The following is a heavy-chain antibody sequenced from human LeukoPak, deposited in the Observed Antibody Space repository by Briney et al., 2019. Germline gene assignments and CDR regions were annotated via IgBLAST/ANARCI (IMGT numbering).Heavy chain of an antibody. V-gene: IGHV3-30*02. CDR1: GFTFSSYG. CDR2: IRFDGSNK. Sequence: GGSLRLSCAASGFTFSSYGMHWVRQAPGKGLEWVAFIRFDGSNKYYADSVKGRFTISRDNSKNTLYLQMNSLRAEDTAVYYCAKDGSGWYLWIDYWGQGTLVTVSS. CDR3: AKDGSGWYLWIDY. J-gene: IGHJ4*02. D-gene: IGHD6-19*01.